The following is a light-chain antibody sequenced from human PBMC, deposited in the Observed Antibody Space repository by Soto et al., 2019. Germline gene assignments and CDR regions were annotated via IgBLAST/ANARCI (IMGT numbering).Light chain of an antibody. Sequence: IAMTQSPATLSVSPGERATLSCRSSRRISTNLAWYQQKPGQAPRLLIYGASTRATGIPDRFSGSGSGTEFTLTISHLQSEDFAVYYCQQYNNWPPYTFGQGTKVEI. CDR1: RRISTN. J-gene: IGKJ2*01. V-gene: IGKV3-15*01. CDR2: GAS. CDR3: QQYNNWPPYT.